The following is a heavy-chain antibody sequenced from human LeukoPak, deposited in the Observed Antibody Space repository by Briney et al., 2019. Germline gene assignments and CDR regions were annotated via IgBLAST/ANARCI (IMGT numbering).Heavy chain of an antibody. CDR1: GGSISSSSYY. Sequence: SETLSLTCTVSGGSISSSSYYWGWIRQPPGKGLEWIGSIYYSGSTYYNPSLKSRVTISVDTSKNQFSLKLSSVTAADTAVHYCARQAISGYDPPPFDSWGQGTLVTVSS. D-gene: IGHD5-12*01. CDR2: IYYSGST. J-gene: IGHJ4*02. CDR3: ARQAISGYDPPPFDS. V-gene: IGHV4-39*01.